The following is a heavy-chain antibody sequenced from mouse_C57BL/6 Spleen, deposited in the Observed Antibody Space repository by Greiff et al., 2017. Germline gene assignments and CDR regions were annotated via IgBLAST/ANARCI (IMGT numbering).Heavy chain of an antibody. J-gene: IGHJ3*01. CDR1: GYTFTDYE. V-gene: IGHV1-15*01. CDR3: TKEGGNSWFAY. CDR2: IDPETGGT. D-gene: IGHD2-1*01. Sequence: VQRVESGAELVRPGASVTLSCKASGYTFTDYEMPWVKQTPVHGLEWIGAIDPETGGTAYNQKFKGKAILTADKSSSTAYMELRSLTSEDSAVYYCTKEGGNSWFAYWGQGTLVTVSA.